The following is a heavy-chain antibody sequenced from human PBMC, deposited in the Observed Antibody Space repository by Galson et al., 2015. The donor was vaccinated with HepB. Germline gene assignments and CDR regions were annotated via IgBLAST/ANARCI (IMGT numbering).Heavy chain of an antibody. D-gene: IGHD2-2*01. V-gene: IGHV1-18*04. CDR2: ISAYNGNT. CDR1: GYTFTSYG. J-gene: IGHJ4*02. Sequence: SVKVSCKASGYTFTSYGISWVRQAPGQGLEWMGWISAYNGNTNYAQKLQGRVTMTTDTSTSTAYMELRSLRSDDTAVYYCARDPDRYCSSTSCLTMKHYFDYWGQGTLVTVSS. CDR3: ARDPDRYCSSTSCLTMKHYFDY.